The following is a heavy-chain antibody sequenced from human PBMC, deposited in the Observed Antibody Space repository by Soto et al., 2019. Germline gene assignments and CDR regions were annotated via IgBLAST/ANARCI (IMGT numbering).Heavy chain of an antibody. D-gene: IGHD6-13*01. V-gene: IGHV3-30*03. Sequence: AGGSLRLSCAASGFTFIDHGMHWVRQAPGKGLEWVAVISYGGSEKYYADSVKGRFTISRDNSKNTLYLQMNSLRAEDTAVYYCAQVGPYSRSWFGYFHHWGQGTLVTVSS. CDR1: GFTFIDHG. J-gene: IGHJ1*01. CDR3: AQVGPYSRSWFGYFHH. CDR2: ISYGGSEK.